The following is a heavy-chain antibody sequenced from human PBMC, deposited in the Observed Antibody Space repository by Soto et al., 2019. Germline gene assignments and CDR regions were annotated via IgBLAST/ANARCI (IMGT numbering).Heavy chain of an antibody. Sequence: QVQLVQSGAEVKKPGSSVKVSCKASGGNFTSYAISWVRQAPGQGLEFMGGIVPLFGTTNYAHKFRGRVTVTADESTSTVYMEMSSLRSEDTAVYYCAKASGRSCYNWFDPGGQGTLVTVST. CDR1: GGNFTSYA. CDR3: AKASGRSCYNWFDP. J-gene: IGHJ5*02. V-gene: IGHV1-69*01. CDR2: IVPLFGTT. D-gene: IGHD6-13*01.